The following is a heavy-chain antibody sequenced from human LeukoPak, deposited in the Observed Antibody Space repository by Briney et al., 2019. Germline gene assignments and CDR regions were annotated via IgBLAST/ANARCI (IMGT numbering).Heavy chain of an antibody. Sequence: PGGSLRLSCAASGFTFSSYGIHWVRQAPGKGLEWVAVIWYDGSNKYYADSVKGRLTISRDNSKNTLYLQMNSLRAEDTAVYYCAKDHLITMIVVVPQIVDYWGQGTLVTVSS. J-gene: IGHJ4*02. CDR3: AKDHLITMIVVVPQIVDY. D-gene: IGHD3-22*01. CDR2: IWYDGSNK. CDR1: GFTFSSYG. V-gene: IGHV3-30*02.